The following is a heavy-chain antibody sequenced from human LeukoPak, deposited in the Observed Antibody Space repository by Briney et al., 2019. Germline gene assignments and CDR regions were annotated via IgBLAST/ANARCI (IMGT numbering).Heavy chain of an antibody. Sequence: GRSLRLSCAASGFTFSSYGMHWVRQAPGKGLEWVAVISYDGSNKYYADSVKGRFTISRDNSKNTLYLQMNSLRAEDTAVYYCAKDAKRYCSSTSCHNIDYWGQGTLVTVSS. CDR2: ISYDGSNK. V-gene: IGHV3-30*18. J-gene: IGHJ4*02. D-gene: IGHD2-2*02. CDR3: AKDAKRYCSSTSCHNIDY. CDR1: GFTFSSYG.